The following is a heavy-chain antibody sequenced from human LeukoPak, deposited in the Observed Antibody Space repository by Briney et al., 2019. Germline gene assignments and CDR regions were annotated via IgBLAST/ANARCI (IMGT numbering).Heavy chain of an antibody. CDR1: GGSISSYY. J-gene: IGHJ4*02. V-gene: IGHV4-59*12. CDR3: AGHGDRGVVDY. D-gene: IGHD2-8*01. Sequence: SETLSLTCTVSGGSISSYYWSWIREPPGKGLEWIGYFYYSGSTNYNPSLKSRVTISVDTSKNQFSLKLSSVTAADTAVYYCAGHGDRGVVDYWGQGTLVTVSS. CDR2: FYYSGST.